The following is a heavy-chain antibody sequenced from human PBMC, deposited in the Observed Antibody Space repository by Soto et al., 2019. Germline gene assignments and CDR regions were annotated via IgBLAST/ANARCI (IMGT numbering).Heavy chain of an antibody. J-gene: IGHJ5*02. CDR1: GGTFSSYA. CDR3: PRVPHPMIPAVSNWFDP. D-gene: IGHD3-22*01. Sequence: QVQLVQSGAEVKKPGSSVKVSCKASGGTFSSYAISWVRQAPGQGLEWMGGIIPIFGTANYAQKFQGRVTITADESTSTAYIELSSLRSEDTAVYYCPRVPHPMIPAVSNWFDPWGQGTLVTVSS. V-gene: IGHV1-69*01. CDR2: IIPIFGTA.